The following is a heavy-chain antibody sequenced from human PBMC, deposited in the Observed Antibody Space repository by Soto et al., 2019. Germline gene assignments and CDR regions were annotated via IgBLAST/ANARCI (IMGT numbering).Heavy chain of an antibody. CDR1: GGTFSSYA. J-gene: IGHJ6*02. CDR3: ARTFSSGYAHHYYYYGMDV. CDR2: IIPIFGTA. D-gene: IGHD3-22*01. V-gene: IGHV1-69*01. Sequence: QVQLVQSGAEVKKPGSSVKVSCKASGGTFSSYAISWVRQAPGQGLEWMGGIIPIFGTANYAQKFQGRVTITADESTSTAYMELSSLRSADTAVYYCARTFSSGYAHHYYYYGMDVWGQGTTVTVSS.